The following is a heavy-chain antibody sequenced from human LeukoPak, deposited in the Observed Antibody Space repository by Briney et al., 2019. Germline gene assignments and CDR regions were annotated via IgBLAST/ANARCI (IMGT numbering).Heavy chain of an antibody. CDR2: INPNSGGT. CDR1: GYTFTGYY. CDR3: ARDLYGGTSATFDY. D-gene: IGHD4-23*01. V-gene: IGHV1-2*02. J-gene: IGHJ4*02. Sequence: AASVKVSCKASGYTFTGYYMHWVRQAPGQGLEWMGWINPNSGGTYYAQKFQDRVTMASDTSISTAYMELSRLRSDNTAVYYCARDLYGGTSATFDYWGQGTLVTVSS.